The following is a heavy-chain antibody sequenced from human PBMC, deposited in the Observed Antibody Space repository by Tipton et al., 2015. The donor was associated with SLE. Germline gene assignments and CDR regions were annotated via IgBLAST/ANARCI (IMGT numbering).Heavy chain of an antibody. Sequence: QLVQSGAEVKKPGASVKVSCKASGYTFTSYGISWVRQAPGQGLEWMGWISAYNGNTTLSQKPQGRVTITTDTSTSTADMELRSLRSDDTAVYYCARDYKVVATSYFDYWGQGTLVTVSS. CDR3: ARDYKVVATSYFDY. J-gene: IGHJ4*02. D-gene: IGHD5-12*01. CDR2: ISAYNGNT. V-gene: IGHV1-18*04. CDR1: GYTFTSYG.